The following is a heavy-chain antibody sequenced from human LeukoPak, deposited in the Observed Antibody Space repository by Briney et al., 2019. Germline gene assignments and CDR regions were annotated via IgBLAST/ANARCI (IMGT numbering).Heavy chain of an antibody. V-gene: IGHV3-30*18. CDR2: ISYDGSNK. Sequence: GRSLRLSCAASGFTFSSYGMHWVRQAPGKGLEWVAVISYDGSNKYYADSVKGRFTISRDNSKNMLYLQMNSLRAEDTAVYYCAKQAGYVATIWDYYYYGMDVWGQGTTVTVYS. D-gene: IGHD5-12*01. CDR1: GFTFSSYG. CDR3: AKQAGYVATIWDYYYYGMDV. J-gene: IGHJ6*02.